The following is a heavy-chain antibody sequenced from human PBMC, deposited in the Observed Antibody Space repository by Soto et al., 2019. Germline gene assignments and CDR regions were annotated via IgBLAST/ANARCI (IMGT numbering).Heavy chain of an antibody. CDR3: ARVRVPAGNYYYYGMDV. CDR2: ISSSSSYT. CDR1: GFTFSDYD. Sequence: PGGSLRLSCAASGFTFSDYDMSWIRQAPGKGLEWVSYISSSSSYTNYADSVKGRFTISRDNAKNSLYLQMNSLRAEDTAVYYCARVRVPAGNYYYYGMDVWGQGTTVTVSS. D-gene: IGHD2-21*02. V-gene: IGHV3-11*06. J-gene: IGHJ6*02.